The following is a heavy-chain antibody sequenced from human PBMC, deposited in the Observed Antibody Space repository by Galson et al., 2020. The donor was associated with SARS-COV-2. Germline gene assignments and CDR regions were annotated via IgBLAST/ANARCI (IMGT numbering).Heavy chain of an antibody. Sequence: GGSLRLSCVVSGYTFKEYWMNWNRQAPGKGLEWVANIREDGSETNYVDTVQGRFSNSRDNAVDTLYLEMNSLRVEEPAVYYCTREGWQGGYWGQGTRVTVSS. D-gene: IGHD2-15*01. J-gene: IGHJ4*02. CDR2: IREDGSET. V-gene: IGHV3-7*01. CDR3: TREGWQGGY. CDR1: GYTFKEYW.